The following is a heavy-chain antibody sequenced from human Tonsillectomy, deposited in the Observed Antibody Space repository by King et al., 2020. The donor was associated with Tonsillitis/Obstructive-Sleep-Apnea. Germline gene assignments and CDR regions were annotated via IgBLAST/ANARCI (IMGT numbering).Heavy chain of an antibody. D-gene: IGHD3-22*01. CDR2: ISYDGSIK. J-gene: IGHJ6*03. CDR1: GFTFSSYG. V-gene: IGHV3-30*18. Sequence: QLVQSGGGVVQPGRSLRLSCAASGFTFSSYGMHWVRQAPGKGLEWVAVISYDGSIKYYADSVKGRFTISRDNSQNRLYLQMNSLRAEDTAVYYCAKEQYYYDSSSTDYMDVWGKGTTVTVSS. CDR3: AKEQYYYDSSSTDYMDV.